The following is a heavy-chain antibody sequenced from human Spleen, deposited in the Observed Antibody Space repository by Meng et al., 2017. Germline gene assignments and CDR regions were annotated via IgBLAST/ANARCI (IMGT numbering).Heavy chain of an antibody. CDR2: VSGSGGST. J-gene: IGHJ4*02. Sequence: ETLSLTCAASEFSFRDYAMTWVRQAPGKGLEWVSAVSGSGGSTYYADSVKGRFTISRDNSKNTVYLHMDVLRVEDTALYYCAKEEVPNDYWGRGTLVTVSS. D-gene: IGHD3-10*01. CDR1: EFSFRDYA. CDR3: AKEEVPNDY. V-gene: IGHV3-23*01.